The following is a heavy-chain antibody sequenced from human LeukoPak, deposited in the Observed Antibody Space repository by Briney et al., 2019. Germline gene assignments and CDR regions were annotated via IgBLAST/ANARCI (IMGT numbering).Heavy chain of an antibody. CDR3: ASGQQLVPFVY. CDR1: GFNFSSFV. CDR2: IWYDGSNK. Sequence: GGSLRLSCAASGFNFSSFVMHWVRQAPGKGLEWVAVIWYDGSNKYYADSVKGRFTISRDNSKNTLYLQMNSLRAEDTAVYYCASGQQLVPFVYWGQGTLVTVSS. D-gene: IGHD6-13*01. J-gene: IGHJ4*02. V-gene: IGHV3-33*01.